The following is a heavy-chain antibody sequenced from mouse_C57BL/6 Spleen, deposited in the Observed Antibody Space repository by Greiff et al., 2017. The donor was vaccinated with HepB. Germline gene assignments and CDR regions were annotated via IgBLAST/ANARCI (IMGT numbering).Heavy chain of an antibody. CDR1: GYTFTSYW. CDR2: IDPSDSET. V-gene: IGHV1-52*01. CDR3: ARGDGYYSWFAY. D-gene: IGHD2-3*01. Sequence: QVQLQQPGAELVRPGSSVKLSCKASGYTFTSYWMHWVKQRPIQGLEWIGNIDPSDSETHYNQKFKDKATLTVDKSSSTAYMQLSSLTSEDSAVYYGARGDGYYSWFAYWGQGTLVTVSA. J-gene: IGHJ3*01.